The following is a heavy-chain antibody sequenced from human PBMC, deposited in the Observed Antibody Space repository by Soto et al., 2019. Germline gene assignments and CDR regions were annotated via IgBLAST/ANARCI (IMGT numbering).Heavy chain of an antibody. CDR1: GFTFSSYA. D-gene: IGHD3-16*01. J-gene: IGHJ5*02. Sequence: EVQLLESGGGLVQPGGSLRLSCAASGFTFSSYAMSWVRQAPGKGLEWVSAISDSGGSTYYADSVKGRFTISRDNSKNTLYLQMNSLRAEDTAVYYCAKVRKVGVMNNWFDPWGQGTLVTVSS. CDR2: ISDSGGST. V-gene: IGHV3-23*01. CDR3: AKVRKVGVMNNWFDP.